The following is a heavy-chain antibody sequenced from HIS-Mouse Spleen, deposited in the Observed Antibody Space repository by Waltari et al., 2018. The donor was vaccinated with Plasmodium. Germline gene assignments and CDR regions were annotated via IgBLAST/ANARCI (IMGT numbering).Heavy chain of an antibody. D-gene: IGHD7-27*01. V-gene: IGHV3-7*01. Sequence: EVQLVESGGGLVQPGGSLRLSCAASGFTCSSFWMSWVRQAPGKGLEWVANIKQDGSEKYYVDSVKGRFTISRDNAKNSLYLQMNSLRAEDTAVYYCAQRGELGLDYWGQGTLVTVSS. CDR1: GFTCSSFW. CDR2: IKQDGSEK. CDR3: AQRGELGLDY. J-gene: IGHJ4*02.